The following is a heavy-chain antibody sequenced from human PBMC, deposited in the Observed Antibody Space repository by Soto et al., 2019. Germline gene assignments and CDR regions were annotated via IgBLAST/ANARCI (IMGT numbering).Heavy chain of an antibody. Sequence: EVQLLESGGGLVQPGGSLRLSCAASGFTFSSYAMSWVRQAPGKGLEWVSAISGSGGSTYYVDSVKGRFTISRDNSKNTLSLQMNSLRAEDTAVYYCASTDSSSWQNAAFDIWGQGTMVTVSS. CDR1: GFTFSSYA. CDR3: ASTDSSSWQNAAFDI. D-gene: IGHD6-13*01. J-gene: IGHJ3*02. CDR2: ISGSGGST. V-gene: IGHV3-23*01.